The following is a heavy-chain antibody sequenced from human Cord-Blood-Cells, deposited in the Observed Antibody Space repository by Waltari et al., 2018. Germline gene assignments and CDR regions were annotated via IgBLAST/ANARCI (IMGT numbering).Heavy chain of an antibody. CDR2: IYSGGRT. V-gene: IGHV3-53*01. D-gene: IGHD2-21*01. Sequence: EVQLVESGGGLIQPGGSLRLSCAASGFTVSSNYMSWFRQAPGEGLEWVSVIYSGGRTYYADSVKGRFTIARDNSKNTLYLQMNSLRAEDTAVYYCARSPINDAFDIWGQGTMVTVSS. CDR3: ARSPINDAFDI. CDR1: GFTVSSNY. J-gene: IGHJ3*02.